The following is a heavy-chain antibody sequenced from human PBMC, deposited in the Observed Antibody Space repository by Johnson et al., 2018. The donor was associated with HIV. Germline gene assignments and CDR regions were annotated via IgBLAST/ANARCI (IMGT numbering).Heavy chain of an antibody. Sequence: VQLVESGGGLVQPGGSLRLSCAASGFNFSTHAMSWVRQAPGKGLEWVSGISGSGGSTYYADSVKGRFTISRDNSKNKLYLQMNSLRAEDTAVYYCGKGKFTMKVVIFIDMWGQGTMVTVSS. CDR1: GFNFSTHA. CDR3: GKGKFTMKVVIFIDM. V-gene: IGHV3-23*04. D-gene: IGHD3-22*01. J-gene: IGHJ3*02. CDR2: ISGSGGST.